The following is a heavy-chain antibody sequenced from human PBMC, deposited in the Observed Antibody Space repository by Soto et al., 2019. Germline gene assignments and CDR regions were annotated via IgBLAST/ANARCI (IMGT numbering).Heavy chain of an antibody. CDR3: ASLHYDILTGYPLGGFDY. CDR2: IYYSGST. V-gene: IGHV4-59*08. D-gene: IGHD3-9*01. Sequence: QVQLQESGPGLVKPSETLSLTCTVSGGSISSYYWSWIRQPPGKGLEWIGYIYYSGSTNYNPSLTRHVTISVDTSKNQFSLKLSSVTAADTAVYYCASLHYDILTGYPLGGFDYWGQGTLVTVSS. CDR1: GGSISSYY. J-gene: IGHJ4*02.